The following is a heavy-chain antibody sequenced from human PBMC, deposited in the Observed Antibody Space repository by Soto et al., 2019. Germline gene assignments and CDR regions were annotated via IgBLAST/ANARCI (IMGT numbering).Heavy chain of an antibody. V-gene: IGHV4-34*01. CDR2: INHSGST. J-gene: IGHJ6*02. D-gene: IGHD5-18*01. CDR3: ARGRVRSYGDGPYYYYGMDV. Sequence: SETLSLTCAVYGGSFSGYYWSWIRQPPGKGLEWIGEINHSGSTNYNPSLKSRVTISVDTSKNQFSLKLSSVTAADTAVYYCARGRVRSYGDGPYYYYGMDVWGQGTTVTVSS. CDR1: GGSFSGYY.